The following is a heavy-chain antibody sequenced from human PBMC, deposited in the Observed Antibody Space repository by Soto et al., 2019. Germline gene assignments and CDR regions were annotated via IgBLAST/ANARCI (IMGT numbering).Heavy chain of an antibody. CDR2: ISSSSSYI. CDR1: GFTFSSYS. D-gene: IGHD3-3*01. J-gene: IGHJ4*01. V-gene: IGHV3-21*01. Sequence: PGWSLRLSCAASGFTFSSYSMNWVRQAPGKGLEWVSSISSSSSYIYYADSVKGRFTISRDNAKNSLYLQMNSLRAEDTAVYYCARWPYYDFWSGYSYYFDYCGQGTLVTVSS. CDR3: ARWPYYDFWSGYSYYFDY.